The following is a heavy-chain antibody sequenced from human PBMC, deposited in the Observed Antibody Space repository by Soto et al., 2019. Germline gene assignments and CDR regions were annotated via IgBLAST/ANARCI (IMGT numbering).Heavy chain of an antibody. CDR3: ARGGGYYSYGMDV. CDR1: GGSFSGYD. V-gene: IGHV4-34*01. Sequence: SETLSLTCAVYGGSFSGYDCSWIRQPPGKGLEWIGEINHSGSTNYNPSLKSRVTISVDTSKNQFSLQLTSVTAADTAVYYCARGGGYYSYGMDVWGQGTTVTVS. D-gene: IGHD3-10*01. J-gene: IGHJ6*02. CDR2: INHSGST.